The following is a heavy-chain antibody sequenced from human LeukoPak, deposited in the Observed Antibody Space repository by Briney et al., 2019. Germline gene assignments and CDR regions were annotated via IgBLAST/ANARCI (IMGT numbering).Heavy chain of an antibody. CDR2: INHSGST. V-gene: IGHV4-34*01. CDR3: ARVRRYCSGGSCYSNYYYYMDV. CDR1: GGSFSGYY. D-gene: IGHD2-15*01. J-gene: IGHJ6*03. Sequence: SETLSLTCAVYGGSFSGYYWSWIRQPPGKGLEWIGEINHSGSTNYNPSLKSRVTISVDTSKNQFSLKLSPVTAADTAVYYCARVRRYCSGGSCYSNYYYYMDVWGKGTTVTVSS.